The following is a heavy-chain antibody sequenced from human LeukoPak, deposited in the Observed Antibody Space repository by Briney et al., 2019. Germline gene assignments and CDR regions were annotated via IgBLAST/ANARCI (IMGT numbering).Heavy chain of an antibody. V-gene: IGHV4-4*07. CDR2: FHFSGSI. CDR3: AKCGGNSPFDS. J-gene: IGHJ4*02. D-gene: IGHD4-23*01. Sequence: SETLSLTCTVSGGSISSYYWSWIRQPAGKGLEWIGRFHFSGSINYNPSLKSRVTLSADTSKNQFSLKLSSVTAADTAMYYCAKCGGNSPFDSWGQGTLVTVSS. CDR1: GGSISSYY.